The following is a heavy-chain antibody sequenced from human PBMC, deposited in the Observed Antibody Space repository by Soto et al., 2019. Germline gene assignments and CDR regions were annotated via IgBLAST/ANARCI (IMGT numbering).Heavy chain of an antibody. D-gene: IGHD3-3*01. J-gene: IGHJ6*02. V-gene: IGHV3-23*01. CDR1: GFTFSSYA. Sequence: GGSLRLSCAASGFTFSSYAMSWVRQAPGKGLEWVSAISGSGGGTYYADSVKGRFTISRDNSKNTLYLQMNSLRAEDTAVYYCAKGTAVLRFLEWLPGGYYGMDVWGQGTTVTVSS. CDR2: ISGSGGGT. CDR3: AKGTAVLRFLEWLPGGYYGMDV.